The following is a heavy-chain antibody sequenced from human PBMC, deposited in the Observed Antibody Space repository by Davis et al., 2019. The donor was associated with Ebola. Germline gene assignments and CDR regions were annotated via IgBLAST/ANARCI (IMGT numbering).Heavy chain of an antibody. CDR2: IIPVFGAP. J-gene: IGHJ6*03. CDR1: GVTFSNYA. D-gene: IGHD3-16*01. V-gene: IGHV1-69*13. CDR3: AKNVALGTALIPASRPDYYYFYMDV. Sequence: SVKVSCKTTGVTFSNYAISWVRQAPGQGLEWMGGIIPVFGAPTYTQKFQGRITITADYMELSSLRSEDTAIYYCAKNVALGTALIPASRPDYYYFYMDVWGEGTTLTVSS.